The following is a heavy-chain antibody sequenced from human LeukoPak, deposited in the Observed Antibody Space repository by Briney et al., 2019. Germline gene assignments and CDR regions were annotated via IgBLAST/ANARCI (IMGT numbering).Heavy chain of an antibody. V-gene: IGHV3-21*01. CDR3: ASRIAVAGTSM. D-gene: IGHD6-19*01. CDR2: ISSSSSYI. Sequence: GGSLRLSCAASGFTVSSNYMSWVRQAPGKGLEWVSSISSSSSYIYYADSVKGRFTISRDNAKDSLYLQMNSLRAEDTAVYYCASRIAVAGTSMWGQGTLVTVSS. J-gene: IGHJ1*01. CDR1: GFTVSSNY.